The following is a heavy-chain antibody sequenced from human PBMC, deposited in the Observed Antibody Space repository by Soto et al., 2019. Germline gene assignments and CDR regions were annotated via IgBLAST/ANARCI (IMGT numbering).Heavy chain of an antibody. CDR1: GGSISTSGFY. CDR3: AGQHPDYSSYNGADL. Sequence: SETLSLTCTVSGGSISTSGFYWGWIRQPPGKGPEYIGSIYYGGNSYYNPSLESRVALSVDTSRNQFSLKLRSVTAADTAVYYCAGQHPDYSSYNGADLWGQGTAGTVSS. CDR2: IYYGGNS. J-gene: IGHJ6*02. V-gene: IGHV4-39*01.